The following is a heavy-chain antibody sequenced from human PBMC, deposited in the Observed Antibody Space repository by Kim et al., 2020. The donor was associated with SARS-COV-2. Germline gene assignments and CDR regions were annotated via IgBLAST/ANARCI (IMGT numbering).Heavy chain of an antibody. J-gene: IGHJ4*02. CDR1: GYTFTNYY. CDR2: INTGNGDT. CDR3: ASRPAFYPN. D-gene: IGHD6-6*01. Sequence: ASVKVSCKASGYTFTNYYMHWLRQATGQRLEWMGWINTGNGDTKYSQKFQGRVTITRDTSASTAYMELSSLRSEDTAVYYCASRPAFYPNWGQGTLVTVSS. V-gene: IGHV1-3*04.